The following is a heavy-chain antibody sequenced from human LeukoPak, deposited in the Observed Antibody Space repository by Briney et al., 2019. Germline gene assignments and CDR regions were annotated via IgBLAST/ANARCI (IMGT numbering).Heavy chain of an antibody. D-gene: IGHD4-11*01. Sequence: ASVQDSCKASVYTFTHYGISWLRQAPGQQLEGMGCSNAYNVNTNDAQKLQGRVTMTTDTSTTTAYMELRSLRSDDTAVYYCARVPVSGPGARFDYWGQGTLVTVSS. CDR1: VYTFTHYG. J-gene: IGHJ4*02. V-gene: IGHV1-18*01. CDR2: SNAYNVNT. CDR3: ARVPVSGPGARFDY.